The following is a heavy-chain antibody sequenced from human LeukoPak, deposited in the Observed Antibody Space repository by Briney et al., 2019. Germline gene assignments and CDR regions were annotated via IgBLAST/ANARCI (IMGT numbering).Heavy chain of an antibody. V-gene: IGHV1-2*02. D-gene: IGHD4-17*01. CDR1: RYTFTGYQ. J-gene: IGHJ5*02. CDR2: FNPTVGGT. Sequence: GASVTVSCQSSRYTFTGYQLYWVRQAPGQGLEWMGWFNPTVGGTHYAPRFQGRVTMTRDTSIRTAYMELSRLRSDDTAVYYCVRELVQDYGDRQPWGQGTLVTVSS. CDR3: VRELVQDYGDRQP.